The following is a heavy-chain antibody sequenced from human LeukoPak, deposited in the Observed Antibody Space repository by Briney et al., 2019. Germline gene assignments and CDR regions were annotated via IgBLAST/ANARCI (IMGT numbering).Heavy chain of an antibody. CDR3: ATDDLKNRGYYNIED. J-gene: IGHJ4*02. Sequence: GGSLRLSCAASGFTLRSHGMHWVRQAPGKGLEWVAVLWAHGRSEYYADSVKGRFSISRDTSRSTVYLQMNSLRAEDTAVYFCATDDLKNRGYYNIEDWGQGTLVTVSS. CDR1: GFTLRSHG. D-gene: IGHD3-22*01. V-gene: IGHV3-33*01. CDR2: LWAHGRSE.